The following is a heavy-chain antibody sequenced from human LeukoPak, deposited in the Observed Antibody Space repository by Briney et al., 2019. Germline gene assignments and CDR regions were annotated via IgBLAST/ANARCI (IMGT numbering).Heavy chain of an antibody. D-gene: IGHD2/OR15-2a*01. J-gene: IGHJ4*02. CDR3: ARGGLSVMGY. Sequence: GGSLRLSCGASGITFSSYSMNWVRQAPGKGLEWVSYISSSGSTKYYADSVKGRFTISRDNARNSLYLQMNSLRAEDTAVYFCARGGLSVMGYWGQGTLVTVSS. CDR2: ISSSGSTK. CDR1: GITFSSYS. V-gene: IGHV3-48*01.